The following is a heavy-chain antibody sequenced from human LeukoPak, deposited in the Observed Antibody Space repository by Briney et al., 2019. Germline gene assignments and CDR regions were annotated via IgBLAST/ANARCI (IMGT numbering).Heavy chain of an antibody. Sequence: GGSLRLSCAASGFTFSSYSMNWVRQAPGKGLEWVSSISSSSSYIYYADSVKGRFTISRDNAKNSLYLQMNSLRAEDTAVYYCARGFDHSSSFDYWGQGTLVTVSS. CDR3: ARGFDHSSSFDY. CDR1: GFTFSSYS. V-gene: IGHV3-21*01. D-gene: IGHD6-6*01. J-gene: IGHJ4*02. CDR2: ISSSSSYI.